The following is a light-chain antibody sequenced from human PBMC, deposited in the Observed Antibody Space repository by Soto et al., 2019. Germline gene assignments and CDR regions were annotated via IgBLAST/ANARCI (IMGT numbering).Light chain of an antibody. CDR2: GAS. Sequence: EIVLTQSPGTLSLSPGERATLSCRASQSVSSSYLAWYQQKPGQAPRLLIYGASSRATGIPDRFNGSGSGTDFTLTISRLEPEDFAVYYCQQYGSSPPNTFGQGTKLEIK. V-gene: IGKV3-20*01. CDR1: QSVSSSY. J-gene: IGKJ2*01. CDR3: QQYGSSPPNT.